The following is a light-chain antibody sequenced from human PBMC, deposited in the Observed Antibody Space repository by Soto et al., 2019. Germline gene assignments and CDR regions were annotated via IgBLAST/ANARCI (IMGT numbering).Light chain of an antibody. J-gene: IGKJ5*01. V-gene: IGKV3-20*01. CDR2: GAS. CDR1: QSISSSF. CDR3: QQYDNSPIT. Sequence: EIVLTQSPGILSLSPGEIASLYFGASQSISSSFLAWYQQKPGQAPRLLIYGASSRATGIPDRFSGTGSETDFTLTISRLEPEDFAVYYCQQYDNSPITFGQGTRLEIK.